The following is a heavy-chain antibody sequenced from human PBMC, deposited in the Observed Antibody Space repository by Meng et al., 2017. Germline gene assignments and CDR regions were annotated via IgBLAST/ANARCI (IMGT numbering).Heavy chain of an antibody. CDR3: AHFDY. J-gene: IGHJ4*02. Sequence: EVQLVESGGGLVQPGGSLRLSCAASGFTFSDHFMDWVRQAPGKGLEWVGRTRNKARSYTTEYAASVNGRFTISRDNSKNTLYLQMNSLRAEDTAVYYCAHFDYWGQGTLVTVSS. CDR2: TRNKARSYTT. CDR1: GFTFSDHF. V-gene: IGHV3-72*01.